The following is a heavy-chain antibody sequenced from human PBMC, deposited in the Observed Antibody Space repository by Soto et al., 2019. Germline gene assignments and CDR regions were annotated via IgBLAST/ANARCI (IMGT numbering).Heavy chain of an antibody. J-gene: IGHJ2*01. CDR3: ARENCSGGSCYQSWYFDL. CDR1: GDSVSSNSAA. Sequence: SQNLSLTCAISGDSVSSNSAAWNWIRQSPSRGLEWLGRTYYRSKWYNDYAVSVKSRITINPDTSKNQFSLQLNSVTPEDTAVYYCARENCSGGSCYQSWYFDLWGRGTLVTVSS. V-gene: IGHV6-1*01. CDR2: TYYRSKWYN. D-gene: IGHD2-15*01.